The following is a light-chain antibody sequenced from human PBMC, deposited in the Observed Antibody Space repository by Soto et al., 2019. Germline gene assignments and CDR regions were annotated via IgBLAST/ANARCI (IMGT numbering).Light chain of an antibody. CDR1: SSDVGGYNY. CDR2: DVT. CDR3: SSCTTSSTLYV. Sequence: QSALTQPASVSGSPGQSITISCTGTSSDVGGYNYVSWYQQHPGKAPKLMIYDVTNRPSGVSNRFSGSKSGNTASLTISGLQAEDEADYYCSSCTTSSTLYVFGIGTKLTVL. J-gene: IGLJ1*01. V-gene: IGLV2-14*01.